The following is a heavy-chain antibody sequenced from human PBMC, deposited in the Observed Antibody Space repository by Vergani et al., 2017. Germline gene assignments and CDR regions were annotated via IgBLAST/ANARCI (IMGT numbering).Heavy chain of an antibody. CDR2: IRYDGSNK. CDR3: AKDLGRYCSRASCYNGMDV. V-gene: IGHV3-30*02. J-gene: IGHJ6*02. Sequence: QVQLVESGGGVVQPGGSLRLSCAASGFTFSSYGMHWVRQAPGKGLGWGAFIRYDGSNKYYADSVKGRFTISRDNSKNKLYLQMNSLRAEDTAVYYCAKDLGRYCSRASCYNGMDVWGQXP. D-gene: IGHD2-2*02. CDR1: GFTFSSYG.